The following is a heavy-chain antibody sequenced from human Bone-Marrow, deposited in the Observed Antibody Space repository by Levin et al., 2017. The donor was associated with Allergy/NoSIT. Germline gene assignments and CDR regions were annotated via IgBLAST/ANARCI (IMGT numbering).Heavy chain of an antibody. CDR2: TKNKANSYTT. J-gene: IGHJ4*02. CDR1: GFTFSDHY. D-gene: IGHD6-19*01. V-gene: IGHV3-72*01. Sequence: GGSLRLSCAASGFTFSDHYMDWVRQAPGKGLEWVGRTKNKANSYTTEYAASVKGRFIISRDDSKHSLYLQMNSLKTEDTAVYYCARGDSGAPRDWGQGTLVTVSS. CDR3: ARGDSGAPRD.